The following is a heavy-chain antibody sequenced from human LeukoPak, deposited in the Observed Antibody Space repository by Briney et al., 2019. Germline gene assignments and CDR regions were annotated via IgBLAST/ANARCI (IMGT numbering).Heavy chain of an antibody. CDR2: IYYSGST. Sequence: SETLSLTCTVSGGSISSSSYYWGWIRQPPGKGLEWIGSIYYSGSTYYNPSPKSRVTISVDTSKNQFSLKLSSVTAADTAVYYCARGWYFDYWGQGTLVTVSS. D-gene: IGHD6-13*01. CDR1: GGSISSSSYY. V-gene: IGHV4-39*07. CDR3: ARGWYFDY. J-gene: IGHJ4*02.